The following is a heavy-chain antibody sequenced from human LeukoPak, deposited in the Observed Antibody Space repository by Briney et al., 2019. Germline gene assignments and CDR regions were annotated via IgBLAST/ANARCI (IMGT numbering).Heavy chain of an antibody. J-gene: IGHJ4*02. D-gene: IGHD3-10*01. CDR2: ISSSSSTI. CDR1: GFTFSSYR. V-gene: IGHV3-48*01. Sequence: GGSLRLSCAASGFTFSSYRMNWVRQAPGKGLEWVSYISSSSSTIYYADAVKGRFTISRDNAKNSLYLQMNSLRAEDTAVYYCARDISQPGAQGYWGQGTLVTVPS. CDR3: ARDISQPGAQGY.